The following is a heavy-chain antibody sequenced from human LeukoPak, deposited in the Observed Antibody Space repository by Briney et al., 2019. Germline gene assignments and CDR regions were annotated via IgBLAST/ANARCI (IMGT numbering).Heavy chain of an antibody. V-gene: IGHV3-30-3*01. CDR2: ISYDGSNK. J-gene: IGHJ3*02. CDR3: ARSPDDAFDI. CDR1: GFTFSSYA. Sequence: GRSLRLSCAASGFTFSSYAMHWVRQAPGKGLEWVAVISYDGSNKYYADSVKGRFTISRDNSKNTLYLQMNSLRAEDTAVYYCARSPDDAFDIWGQGTMVTVSS.